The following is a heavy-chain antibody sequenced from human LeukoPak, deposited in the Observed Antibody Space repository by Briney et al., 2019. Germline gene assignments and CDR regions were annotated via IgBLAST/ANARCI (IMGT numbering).Heavy chain of an antibody. D-gene: IGHD3-22*01. Sequence: SETLSLTCSVSGGSISSNYWSWIRQPPGKGLERIGFFSYSGSTNYSPSLKSRVTISVDASNNHFSLRLTSVTAADTAVYYCARAYYRNSAHFDYWGQGALVTVSS. CDR3: ARAYYRNSAHFDY. V-gene: IGHV4-59*01. CDR2: FSYSGST. CDR1: GGSISSNY. J-gene: IGHJ4*02.